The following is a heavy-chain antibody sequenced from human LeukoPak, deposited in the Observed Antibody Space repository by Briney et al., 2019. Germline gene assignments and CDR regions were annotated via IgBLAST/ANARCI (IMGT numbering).Heavy chain of an antibody. Sequence: GGSLRLSCAASGFTFSTFGMHWVRQAPGKGLEWVAVISYDGSIKYYADSVKGRFTISRDNSKNTLYLQMNSLRAEDTAVYYCAKEGGVAAGIGWFDPWGQGTLVIVSS. V-gene: IGHV3-30*18. CDR3: AKEGGVAAGIGWFDP. J-gene: IGHJ5*02. CDR2: ISYDGSIK. CDR1: GFTFSTFG. D-gene: IGHD6-13*01.